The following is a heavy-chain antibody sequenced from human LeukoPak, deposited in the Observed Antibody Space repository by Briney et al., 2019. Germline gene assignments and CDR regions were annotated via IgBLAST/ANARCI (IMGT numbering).Heavy chain of an antibody. CDR2: VNPNSGGT. J-gene: IGHJ4*02. CDR1: GYTFTGYY. Sequence: ASVKVSCKASGYTFTGYYMHWVRQAPGQGLEWMGWVNPNSGGTNYAQKFQGRVTMTRDTSISTAYMELSRLRSDDTAVYYCARGLRGSYASRFPLYAYWGQGTLVTVSS. V-gene: IGHV1-2*02. D-gene: IGHD1-26*01. CDR3: ARGLRGSYASRFPLYAY.